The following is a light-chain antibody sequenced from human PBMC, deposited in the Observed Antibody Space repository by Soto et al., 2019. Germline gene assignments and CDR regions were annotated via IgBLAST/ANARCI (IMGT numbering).Light chain of an antibody. Sequence: QSALTQPASVSGSPGQSITISCTGTSRDVGGYNYVSWYQQHPGKAPKLMIYDVNNRPSGGSNRFSGSKSGNTASLTISGLQAEDEADDYCNSYTSSSTVVFGGGTKVTVL. V-gene: IGLV2-14*01. CDR2: DVN. CDR1: SRDVGGYNY. CDR3: NSYTSSSTVV. J-gene: IGLJ2*01.